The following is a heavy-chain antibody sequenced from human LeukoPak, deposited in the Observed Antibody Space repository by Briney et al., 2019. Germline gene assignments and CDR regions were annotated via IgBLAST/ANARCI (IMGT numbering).Heavy chain of an antibody. J-gene: IGHJ4*02. CDR1: GFTFSSYW. Sequence: GGSLRLSCAASGFTFSSYWMSWVRQAPGKGLEWVANIKPDGSVGYYVDSVRGRFIISRDNAGNSLYLQMNSLRVEDTAVYYCTQNLVAAAGDHWGQGTLLIVSS. CDR3: TQNLVAAAGDH. D-gene: IGHD6-13*01. CDR2: IKPDGSVG. V-gene: IGHV3-7*01.